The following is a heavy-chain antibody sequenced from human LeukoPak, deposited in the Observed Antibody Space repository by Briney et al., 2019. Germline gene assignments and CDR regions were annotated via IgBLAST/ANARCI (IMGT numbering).Heavy chain of an antibody. CDR3: ARQGRYYGSGSYSRWFDP. V-gene: IGHV4-39*01. Sequence: SETLSLTCTVSNASISSNTYYRAWIRQPPGKGLEYIGSINYRGSTYYNPSLKSRVTLSVDTSKNQFSLKLSSVTAADTAVYYCARQGRYYGSGSYSRWFDPWGQGTLVTVSS. D-gene: IGHD3-10*01. CDR1: NASISSNTYY. CDR2: INYRGST. J-gene: IGHJ5*02.